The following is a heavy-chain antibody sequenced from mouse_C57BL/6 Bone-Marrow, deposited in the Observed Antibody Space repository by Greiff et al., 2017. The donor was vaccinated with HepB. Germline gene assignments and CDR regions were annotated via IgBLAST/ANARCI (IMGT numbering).Heavy chain of an antibody. CDR2: ISSGSSTI. D-gene: IGHD4-1*01. J-gene: IGHJ1*03. V-gene: IGHV5-17*01. CDR1: GFTFSDYG. CDR3: ARPGTYYWYFDV. Sequence: EVHLVESGGGLVKPGGSLKLSCAASGFTFSDYGMHWVRQAPEKGLEWVAYISSGSSTIYYADTVKGRFTISRDNAKNTLFLQMTSLRSEDTAMYYCARPGTYYWYFDVWGTGTTVTVSS.